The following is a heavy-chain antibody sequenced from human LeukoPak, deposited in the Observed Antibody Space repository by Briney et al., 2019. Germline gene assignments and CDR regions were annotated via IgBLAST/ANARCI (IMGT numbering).Heavy chain of an antibody. V-gene: IGHV4-59*08. CDR1: GGSISSYY. CDR3: ARNFPDSSGYPYFDY. J-gene: IGHJ4*02. Sequence: PSETLSLTCTVSGGSISSYYWSWIRQPPGKGLEWIGYIYYSGSTNYNPSLKSRVTISVDTSKNQFSLKLSSVTAADTAVYYCARNFPDSSGYPYFDYWGQGTLVTVSS. D-gene: IGHD3-22*01. CDR2: IYYSGST.